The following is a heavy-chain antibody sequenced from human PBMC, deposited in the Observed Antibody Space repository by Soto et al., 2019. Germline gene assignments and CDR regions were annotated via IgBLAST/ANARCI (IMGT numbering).Heavy chain of an antibody. V-gene: IGHV4-30-4*01. D-gene: IGHD6-19*01. CDR3: ATTGTVAGKLGY. CDR2: IYYSGST. J-gene: IGHJ4*02. CDR1: GGSISSGDYY. Sequence: TLXLTCPVSGGSISSGDYYWSWIRQPPGKGLEWIGYIYYSGSTYYNPSLKSRVTISVDTSKNQFSLKLSSVTAADTAVYYCATTGTVAGKLGYWGQGTLVTVSS.